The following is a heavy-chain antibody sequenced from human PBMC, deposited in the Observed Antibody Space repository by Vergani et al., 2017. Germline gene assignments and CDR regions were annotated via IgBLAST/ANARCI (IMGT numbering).Heavy chain of an antibody. V-gene: IGHV1-18*01. CDR2: ISAYNGNT. CDR1: GYTFTSYG. CDR3: ARVQIFSSWDPYAFDI. D-gene: IGHD6-13*01. Sequence: QVQLVQSGAEVKKPGASVKVSCKASGYTFTSYGISWVRQAPGQGLEWMGWISAYNGNTNYAQKPQGRVTMTTDTATSTSYMEMRSLGSDDTAVYYCARVQIFSSWDPYAFDIWGQGTMVTVSS. J-gene: IGHJ3*02.